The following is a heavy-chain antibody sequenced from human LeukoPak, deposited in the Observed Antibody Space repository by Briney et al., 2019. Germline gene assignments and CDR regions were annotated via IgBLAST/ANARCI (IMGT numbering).Heavy chain of an antibody. CDR3: ERSWELYYFDY. Sequence: SETLSITCTVTGGSISSYYWSWIRQPPGKGLEWIGYIYDSGSTSYNPSLKSRVTISVDTSKNQFSLKLSSVTAADTAVYYCERSWELYYFDYWGQGTLVTVSS. V-gene: IGHV4-59*01. CDR1: GGSISSYY. CDR2: IYDSGST. D-gene: IGHD4-23*01. J-gene: IGHJ4*02.